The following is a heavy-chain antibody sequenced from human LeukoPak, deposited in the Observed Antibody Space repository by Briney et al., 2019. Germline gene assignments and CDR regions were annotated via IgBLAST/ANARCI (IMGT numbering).Heavy chain of an antibody. CDR2: INPSGGST. J-gene: IGHJ4*02. D-gene: IGHD3-22*01. CDR1: GYTFTSYY. Sequence: ASVTVSCKASGYTFTSYYMHWVRQAPGQGLEWMGIINPSGGSTSYAQKFQGRVTMTRDTSTSTVYMELSSLRPEDTAVYYCARFHYYYDSSGWGQGTLVTVSS. V-gene: IGHV1-46*01. CDR3: ARFHYYYDSSG.